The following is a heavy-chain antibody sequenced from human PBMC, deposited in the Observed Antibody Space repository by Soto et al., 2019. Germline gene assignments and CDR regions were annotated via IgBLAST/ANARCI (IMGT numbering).Heavy chain of an antibody. CDR2: ISAYNGNT. J-gene: IGHJ5*02. V-gene: IGHV1-18*01. Sequence: GASVKVSCKASGYTFTGYGISWVRQAPGQGLEWMGWISAYNGNTNYAQKLQGRVTMTTDTSTSTAYMELRSLRSDDTAVYYCARDRVFLQIYCSGGSCPKLMGDNWFDPWGQGTLVTVSS. CDR1: GYTFTGYG. CDR3: ARDRVFLQIYCSGGSCPKLMGDNWFDP. D-gene: IGHD2-15*01.